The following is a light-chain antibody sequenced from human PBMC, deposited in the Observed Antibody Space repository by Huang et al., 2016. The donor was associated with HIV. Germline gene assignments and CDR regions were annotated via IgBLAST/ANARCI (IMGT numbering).Light chain of an antibody. J-gene: IGKJ2*01. Sequence: DIVMIQSPLSLPVTPGEPAAISCRSSQSLLHSNGYNYLDWYLQKPGQSPQLLIYFGSSRASGVPDRFSGGGSGTRFSLNISRVEAEDAGIYYCMEALKTPYTFGQGTKLEIK. CDR2: FGS. CDR1: QSLLHSNGYNY. CDR3: MEALKTPYT. V-gene: IGKV2-28*01.